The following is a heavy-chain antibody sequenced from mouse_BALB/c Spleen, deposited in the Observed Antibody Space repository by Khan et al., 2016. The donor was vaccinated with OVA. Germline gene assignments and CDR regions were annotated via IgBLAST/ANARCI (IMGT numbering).Heavy chain of an antibody. D-gene: IGHD2-1*01. CDR3: ARTYFSYGNYGDYYAMDY. J-gene: IGHJ4*01. Sequence: QVQLKQSGPGLVQPSQSLSVTCTVSGFSLTNYGVHWVRQSPGKGLEWLRVIWSGGSTDYNAAFISRLSINKDNSKSQVFFRMNSLQANDTAIYYCARTYFSYGNYGDYYAMDYWGQGTSVTVSS. CDR2: IWSGGST. V-gene: IGHV2-2*02. CDR1: GFSLTNYG.